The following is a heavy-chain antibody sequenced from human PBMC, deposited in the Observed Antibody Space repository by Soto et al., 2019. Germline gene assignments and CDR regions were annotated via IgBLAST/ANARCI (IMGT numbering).Heavy chain of an antibody. CDR2: VGGSGIST. CDR3: AKSVSYGESDY. V-gene: IGHV3-23*01. J-gene: IGHJ4*02. CDR1: GFTFSAYA. D-gene: IGHD4-17*01. Sequence: GGSLRLSCAASGFTFSAYAMSWVRQAPGKGLEWAAVVGGSGISTYYADSVRGRFTISRDNSKNTLYLQMNGLRAEDTAVYYCAKSVSYGESDYWGQGTLVTVSS.